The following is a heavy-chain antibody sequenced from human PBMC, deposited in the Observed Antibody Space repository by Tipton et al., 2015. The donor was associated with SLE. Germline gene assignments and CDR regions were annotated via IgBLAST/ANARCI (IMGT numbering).Heavy chain of an antibody. CDR3: ARGAAALTTGTTH. V-gene: IGHV4-38-2*02. D-gene: IGHD1-1*01. Sequence: TLSLTCTVSGYSISSGYYWGWIRQPPGKGLEWIGYIYYSGSTNYNPSLKSRVTISVDTSKNQFSLKLSSVTAADTAVYYCARGAAALTTGTTHWGQGTLVTVSS. J-gene: IGHJ4*02. CDR1: GYSISSGYY. CDR2: IYYSGST.